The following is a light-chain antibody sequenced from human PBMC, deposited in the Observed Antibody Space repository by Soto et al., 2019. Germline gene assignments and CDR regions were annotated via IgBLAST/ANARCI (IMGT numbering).Light chain of an antibody. J-gene: IGLJ2*01. V-gene: IGLV1-44*01. CDR3: AVWDDSLDGVV. CDR1: SSNIGSNT. Sequence: QSVLTQPPSASGTPGQRVTISCSGSSSNIGSNTVNWYQQVPGTAPKLLIYSNNQRPSGVPDRFSGSKSGTSASLAISGLQSEDEAEYYCAVWDDSLDGVVFGGGTKLTVL. CDR2: SNN.